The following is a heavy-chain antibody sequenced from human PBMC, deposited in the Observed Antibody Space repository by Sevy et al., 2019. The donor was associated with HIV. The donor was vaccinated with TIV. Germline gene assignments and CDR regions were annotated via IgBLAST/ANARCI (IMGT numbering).Heavy chain of an antibody. V-gene: IGHV4-59*08. J-gene: IGHJ4*02. CDR3: AGENAWGRGYS. CDR1: GGSITSLY. CDR2: IYYNGHT. D-gene: IGHD1-26*01. Sequence: SETLSLTCTVSGGSITSLYWNWIRQPPGKGLEWIANIYYNGHTNYNPSLRVLVTLSLDTSKNQFSLRLSSVTATDTAMYYCAGENAWGRGYSWGQGTLVTVSS.